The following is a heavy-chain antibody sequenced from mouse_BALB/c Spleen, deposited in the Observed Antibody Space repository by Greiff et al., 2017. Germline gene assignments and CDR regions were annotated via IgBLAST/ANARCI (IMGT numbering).Heavy chain of an antibody. J-gene: IGHJ3*01. D-gene: IGHD1-1*01. V-gene: IGHV5-12-2*01. CDR3: ARKGLRSAWFAY. Sequence: EVKLVESGGGLVQPGGSLKLSCAASGFTFSSYTMSWVRQTPEKRLEWVAYISNGGGSTYYPDTVKGRFTISRDNAKNTLYLQMSSLKSEDTAMYYCARKGLRSAWFAYWGQGTLVTVSA. CDR1: GFTFSSYT. CDR2: ISNGGGST.